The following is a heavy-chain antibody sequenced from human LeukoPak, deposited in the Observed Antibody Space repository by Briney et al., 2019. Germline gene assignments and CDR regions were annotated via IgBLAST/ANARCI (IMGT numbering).Heavy chain of an antibody. Sequence: GGSLRLSCAASEFTFSSYAMSWVRQAPGKGLEWVSAISGSGGSTYYADSVKGRFTISRDNSKNTLYLQMNSLRAEDTAVYYCARFDSSGYTSYYYYYYGMDVWGQGTTVTVSS. V-gene: IGHV3-23*01. D-gene: IGHD3-22*01. J-gene: IGHJ6*01. CDR3: ARFDSSGYTSYYYYYYGMDV. CDR2: ISGSGGST. CDR1: EFTFSSYA.